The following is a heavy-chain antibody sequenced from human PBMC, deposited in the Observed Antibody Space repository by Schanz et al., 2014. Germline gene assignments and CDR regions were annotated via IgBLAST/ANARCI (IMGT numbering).Heavy chain of an antibody. J-gene: IGHJ2*01. CDR2: IYYSGSS. CDR1: GGSIRSYF. V-gene: IGHV4-59*12. Sequence: QVQLQESGPGLLKPSETLSLTCTVSGGSIRSYFWSWIRQPPGKGLEWIGYIYYSGSSDYNPSLKSRVPISRDTSKNQFSLTLTSLTAADTAVYYCARDTTWRLDLWGRGTLVTVSS. CDR3: ARDTTWRLDL. D-gene: IGHD1-1*01.